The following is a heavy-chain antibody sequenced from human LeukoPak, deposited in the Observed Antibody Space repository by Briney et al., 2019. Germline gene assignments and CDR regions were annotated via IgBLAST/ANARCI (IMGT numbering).Heavy chain of an antibody. CDR3: ARVLGYDFWSGYYTDYYYYGMDV. D-gene: IGHD3-3*01. CDR1: GGSISSGDHY. CDR2: IYYSGST. V-gene: IGHV4-30-4*01. Sequence: PSETLSLTCTVSGGSISSGDHYWNWIRQPPGKGLEWIGYIYYSGSTYYNPSLKSRVTISVDTSKNQFSLKLSSVIAADTAVYYCARVLGYDFWSGYYTDYYYYGMDVWGQGTTVTVSS. J-gene: IGHJ6*02.